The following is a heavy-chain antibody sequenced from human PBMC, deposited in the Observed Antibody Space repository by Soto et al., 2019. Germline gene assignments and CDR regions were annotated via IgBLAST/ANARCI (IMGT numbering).Heavy chain of an antibody. CDR3: VRAASHPYLEPFDI. J-gene: IGHJ3*02. Sequence: QVQLVESGGGVVQPGRSLRLSCAASGFTFSSYGMHWVRQAPGKGLEWVAVIWYDGSNKYYADSVKGRFTISRDNSKNTLYLQVNSLRAEDTAVYYCVRAASHPYLEPFDIWGQGTMVTVSS. D-gene: IGHD1-1*01. V-gene: IGHV3-33*01. CDR1: GFTFSSYG. CDR2: IWYDGSNK.